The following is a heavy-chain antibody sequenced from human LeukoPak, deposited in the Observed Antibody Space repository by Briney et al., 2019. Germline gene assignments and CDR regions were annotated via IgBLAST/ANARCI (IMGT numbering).Heavy chain of an antibody. CDR3: ASSLLWFGEFHIRTFDY. CDR2: IIPIFGTA. D-gene: IGHD3-10*01. CDR1: GCTFSSYA. V-gene: IGHV1-69*05. Sequence: SVKVSCNASGCTFSSYAISWVRQAPGQGLEWMGGIIPIFGTANYAQKFQGRVTITTDESTSTAYMELSSLRSEDTAVYYCASSLLWFGEFHIRTFDYWGQGTLVTVSS. J-gene: IGHJ4*02.